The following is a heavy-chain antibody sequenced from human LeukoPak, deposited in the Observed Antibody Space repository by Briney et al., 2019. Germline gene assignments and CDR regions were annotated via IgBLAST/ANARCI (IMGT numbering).Heavy chain of an antibody. D-gene: IGHD4-17*01. Sequence: GGSLRLSCAGSGFTFSSYSMNWVRQAPGKGLEWVSSISSSSSYIYYADSVKGRFTISRDNARNSLYLQMNNLRVEDTAVYYCARERDDYDDPGPLDYWGQGTLVTVSS. V-gene: IGHV3-21*04. CDR2: ISSSSSYI. CDR3: ARERDDYDDPGPLDY. CDR1: GFTFSSYS. J-gene: IGHJ4*02.